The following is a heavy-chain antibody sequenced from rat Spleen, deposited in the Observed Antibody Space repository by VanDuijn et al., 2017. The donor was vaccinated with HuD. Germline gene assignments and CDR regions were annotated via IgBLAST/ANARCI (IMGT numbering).Heavy chain of an antibody. CDR2: ISTGGDNT. J-gene: IGHJ2*01. CDR1: GFTFTNYY. Sequence: EVQLVESDGGLVQPGRSLKLSCAASGFTFTNYYMAWVRQAPTKGLEWVAYISTGGDNTYYRDSVKGRFTISRDNAKSTLYMQMDSLRSEDTATYYCTRHDDYWGQGVMVTVSS. V-gene: IGHV5-25*01. CDR3: TRHDDY.